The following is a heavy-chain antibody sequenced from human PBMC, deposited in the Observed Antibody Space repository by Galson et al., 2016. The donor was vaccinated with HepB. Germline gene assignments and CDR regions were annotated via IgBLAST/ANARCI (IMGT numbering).Heavy chain of an antibody. CDR3: AKEMGGIAVAGDAFDI. CDR2: ISGSGNSL. Sequence: SLRLSCAASKFMFSNYALSWVRQAPGKGLEWVSAISGSGNSLYYADSVKGRFTISRDNSKNTLYLQMNSLRAEDTTQYYCAKEMGGIAVAGDAFDIWGQGTMVTVS. D-gene: IGHD6-19*01. V-gene: IGHV3-23*01. J-gene: IGHJ3*02. CDR1: KFMFSNYA.